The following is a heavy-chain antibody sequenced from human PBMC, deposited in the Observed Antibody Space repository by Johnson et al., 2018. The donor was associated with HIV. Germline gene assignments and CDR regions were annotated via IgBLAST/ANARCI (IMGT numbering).Heavy chain of an antibody. D-gene: IGHD3-10*01. V-gene: IGHV3-11*04. CDR3: AREQATLWFRASGAAFDI. J-gene: IGHJ3*02. CDR1: GFIFSDYY. Sequence: VHLVESGGGLVKPGGSLRLSCAASGFIFSDYYMSWIRQAPGKGLEWVSYISSSGSTIYYPDSVKGRFTISRDNAKNSLYLQMNGLRAEDTAVYYCAREQATLWFRASGAAFDIWGQGTMVTVSS. CDR2: ISSSGSTI.